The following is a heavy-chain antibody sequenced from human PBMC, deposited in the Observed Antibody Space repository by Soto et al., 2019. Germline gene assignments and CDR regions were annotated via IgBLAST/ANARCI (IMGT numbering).Heavy chain of an antibody. CDR2: ISAYNGNT. CDR1: GYTFTSYG. V-gene: IGHV1-18*01. Sequence: ASVKVSCKASGYTFTSYGISWVRQAPGQGLEWMGWISAYNGNTNYAQKLQGRVTMTTDTSTSTAYMELRSLRSDDTAVYYCARVPGSSWRNYYYYYMDVWGKGTTVTVS. J-gene: IGHJ6*03. D-gene: IGHD3-10*01. CDR3: ARVPGSSWRNYYYYYMDV.